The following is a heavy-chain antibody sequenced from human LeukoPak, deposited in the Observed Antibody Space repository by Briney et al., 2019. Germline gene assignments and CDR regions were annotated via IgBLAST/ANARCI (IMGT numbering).Heavy chain of an antibody. CDR1: GFTFSSYA. J-gene: IGHJ4*02. CDR2: ISGSGGST. V-gene: IGHV3-23*01. Sequence: PGGSLRLSCAASGFTFSSYAMSWVRQAPGKGLEWVSAISGSGGSTYYADSVKGRFTISRDNSKNTLYLQMNSLRAEDTAVYNCAKDLTSYDYGDYGGSDYWGQGTLVTVSS. CDR3: AKDLTSYDYGDYGGSDY. D-gene: IGHD4-17*01.